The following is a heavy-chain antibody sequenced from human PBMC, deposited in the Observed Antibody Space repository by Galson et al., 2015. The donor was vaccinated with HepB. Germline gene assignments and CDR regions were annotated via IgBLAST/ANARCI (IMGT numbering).Heavy chain of an antibody. D-gene: IGHD3-3*01. CDR2: INPNSGGT. V-gene: IGHV1-2*06. CDR3: ARVRGLWSAPLDP. Sequence: SVKVSCKASGYTFTDYYMHWVRQAPGQGLEWMGRINPNSGGTNYAQRFQGRVTLTRDTSISTAYMELSRLRSDDTAVYYCARVRGLWSAPLDPWGQGTLVTVSS. J-gene: IGHJ5*02. CDR1: GYTFTDYY.